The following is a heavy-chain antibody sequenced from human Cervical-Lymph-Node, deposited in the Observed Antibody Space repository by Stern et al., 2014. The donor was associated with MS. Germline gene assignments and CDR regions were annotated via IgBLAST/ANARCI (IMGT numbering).Heavy chain of an antibody. J-gene: IGHJ4*02. D-gene: IGHD2-8*02. V-gene: IGHV4-39*01. CDR1: GDSISSYTHY. CDR3: AKHACTGAACPFDL. Sequence: QLQLQESGPGLVKPSETLSLTCAVSGDSISSYTHYWAWIRQPPGKGLEWIGSVYYSGATSYTPPLKSPVPISVNTSKNLFSLGLNSVPAADTAVYYCAKHACTGAACPFDLWGQGTLVTVSS. CDR2: VYYSGAT.